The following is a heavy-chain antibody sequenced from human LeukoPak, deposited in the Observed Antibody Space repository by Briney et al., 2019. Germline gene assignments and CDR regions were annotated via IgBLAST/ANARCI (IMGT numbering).Heavy chain of an antibody. CDR1: GGSISSSSYY. CDR3: ARRDYASGSLGV. V-gene: IGHV4-39*02. J-gene: IGHJ4*02. CDR2: IYHSGST. Sequence: SETLSLTCTVSGGSISSSSYYWGWIRQPPGKGLEWIGRIYHSGSTYYNPSLKSRVTISVDTSKNHLSLKLSSVTAADTAVYYCARRDYASGSLGVWGQGTLVTVSS. D-gene: IGHD3-10*01.